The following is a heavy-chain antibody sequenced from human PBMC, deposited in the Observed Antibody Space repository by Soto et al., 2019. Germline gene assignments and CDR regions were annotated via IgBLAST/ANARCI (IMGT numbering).Heavy chain of an antibody. CDR2: IIPIFGTA. D-gene: IGHD1-1*01. Sequence: ASVKVSCKASGGTFSSYAISWVRQAPGQGLEWMGGIIPIFGTANHAQKFQGRITITADESTSTAYTELSSLSCEDTAVYYCAGLLGGLETKYLNCYYGMGGWGQGITVTVCS. CDR1: GGTFSSYA. V-gene: IGHV1-69*13. J-gene: IGHJ6*02. CDR3: AGLLGGLETKYLNCYYGMGG.